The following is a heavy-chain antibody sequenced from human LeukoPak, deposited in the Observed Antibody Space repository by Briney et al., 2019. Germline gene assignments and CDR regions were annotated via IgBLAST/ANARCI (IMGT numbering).Heavy chain of an antibody. CDR3: ARVYSGSYWAYDY. Sequence: PGGSLRLSCAASGFTFSSYSMNWVRQAPGKGLEWVSSISSSSSYIYYADSVKGRFTISRDNAKNSLYLQMNSLRAEDTAVYYCARVYSGSYWAYDYWGQGTLVTVSS. CDR1: GFTFSSYS. V-gene: IGHV3-21*01. D-gene: IGHD1-26*01. CDR2: ISSSSSYI. J-gene: IGHJ4*02.